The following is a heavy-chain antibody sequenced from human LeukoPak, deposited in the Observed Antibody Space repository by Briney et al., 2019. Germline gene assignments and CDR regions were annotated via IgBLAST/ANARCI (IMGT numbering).Heavy chain of an antibody. D-gene: IGHD2-2*01. CDR2: ISYDGSNK. V-gene: IGHV3-30-3*01. CDR3: ARGDCSSTSCYEGGLHFYYYAMDV. J-gene: IGHJ6*02. Sequence: GRSLRLSCAASGFTFSSYAMHWVRQAPGKGLEWVALISYDGSNKYYADSVKSRFTISRDNSKNTLYLQLNSLRAEDTAVYYCARGDCSSTSCYEGGLHFYYYAMDVWGQGTTVTVSS. CDR1: GFTFSSYA.